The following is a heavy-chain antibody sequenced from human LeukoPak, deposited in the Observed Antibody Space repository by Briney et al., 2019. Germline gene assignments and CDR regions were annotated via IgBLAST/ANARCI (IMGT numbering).Heavy chain of an antibody. J-gene: IGHJ4*02. CDR2: ISYDGSNK. V-gene: IGHV3-30*03. CDR1: GFTFSSYG. CDR3: ARDTWRQEGYFDY. D-gene: IGHD5-24*01. Sequence: SGGSLRLSCAASGFTFSSYGMHWVRQAPGKGLEWVAVISYDGSNKYYADSVKGRFTISRDNSKNTLYLQMNSLRAEDTAVYYCARDTWRQEGYFDYWGQGTLVTVSS.